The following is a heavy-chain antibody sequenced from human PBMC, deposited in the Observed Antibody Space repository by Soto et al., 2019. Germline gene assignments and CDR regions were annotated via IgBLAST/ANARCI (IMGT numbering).Heavy chain of an antibody. J-gene: IGHJ4*02. CDR2: IRGVAGST. CDR1: GFTFSTFY. Sequence: GVALRLSCSASGFTFSTFYMTWVRQAPGKGLEWVSLIRGVAGSTHYPDSVKGRFTISKDNSNNMLYLEMNSLRADDKAVYFCVKGAWLDYWGQGNMVTVSS. V-gene: IGHV3-23*01. CDR3: VKGAWLDY.